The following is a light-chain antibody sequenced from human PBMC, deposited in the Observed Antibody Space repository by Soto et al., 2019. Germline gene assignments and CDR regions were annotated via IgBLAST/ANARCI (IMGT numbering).Light chain of an antibody. CDR1: QSVPNSR. Sequence: EIVLTQSPDTLSLSPGERATLYCRASQSVPNSRLAWYQQTPGQAPRLLIYDASNRATGIPARFSGGGSGTDFTLTISSLEPEDFAVYYCQQRSNWPTLGQGTRLEIK. CDR2: DAS. J-gene: IGKJ5*01. V-gene: IGKV3-11*01. CDR3: QQRSNWPT.